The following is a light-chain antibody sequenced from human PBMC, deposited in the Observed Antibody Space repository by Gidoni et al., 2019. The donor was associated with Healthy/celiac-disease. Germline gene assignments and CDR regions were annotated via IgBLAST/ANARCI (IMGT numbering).Light chain of an antibody. Sequence: EIELTQSPGTLSLSPGERATLSCRASKSVSSSYLAWYQQKPGQAPRLLIYGASSRATGIPDRFSGSGSGTDFTLTISRLEPEDFAVYYCQQYGSSPLTFGRGTKVEIK. CDR1: KSVSSSY. CDR2: GAS. CDR3: QQYGSSPLT. J-gene: IGKJ4*01. V-gene: IGKV3-20*01.